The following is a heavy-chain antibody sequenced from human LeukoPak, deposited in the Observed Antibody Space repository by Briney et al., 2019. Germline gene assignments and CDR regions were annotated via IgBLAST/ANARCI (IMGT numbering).Heavy chain of an antibody. CDR3: AMLRLGELSLLANAYDI. CDR2: VHQTGSP. V-gene: IGHV4-38-2*01. Sequence: PSETLSLTCDVSGSSVNSDQYWGWMRHSPGVGLEWIGSVHQTGSPYYNPSLGSRVSLSIDSTKNSFSLRLTSVTAADTAVYYCAMLRLGELSLLANAYDIWGQGTMVIVSS. CDR1: GSSVNSDQY. J-gene: IGHJ3*02. D-gene: IGHD3-16*02.